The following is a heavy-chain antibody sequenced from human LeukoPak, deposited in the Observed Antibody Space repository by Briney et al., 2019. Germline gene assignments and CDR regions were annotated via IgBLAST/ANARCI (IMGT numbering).Heavy chain of an antibody. CDR3: ARDLISTSWGWFDP. D-gene: IGHD2-2*01. J-gene: IGHJ5*02. CDR2: MNPNSGNT. V-gene: IGHV1-8*03. CDR1: GYTFTSYD. Sequence: ASVKVSCKASGYTFTSYDINWVRQATGQGLEWMGYMNPNSGNTDYAQKFQGRVTITINTSISTAYMELSSLRSDDTAVYYCARDLISTSWGWFDPWGQGTLVTVSS.